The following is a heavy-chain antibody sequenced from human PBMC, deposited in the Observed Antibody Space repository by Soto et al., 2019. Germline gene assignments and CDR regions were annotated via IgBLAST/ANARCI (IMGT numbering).Heavy chain of an antibody. Sequence: QVQLVESGGGVAQPGRSLRLSCAASGFTFSSYGMHWVRQAPGKGLEWVAAIWYDGSNKYYADSVKGRFTNSRDNSKNTLYLQMNSLRAEDTAVYYCARDLVCSRGSFDYWGQGTLVTVSS. CDR2: IWYDGSNK. J-gene: IGHJ4*02. CDR3: ARDLVCSRGSFDY. CDR1: GFTFSSYG. V-gene: IGHV3-33*01. D-gene: IGHD6-13*01.